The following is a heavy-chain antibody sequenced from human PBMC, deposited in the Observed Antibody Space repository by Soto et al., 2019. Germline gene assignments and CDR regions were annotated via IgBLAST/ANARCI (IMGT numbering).Heavy chain of an antibody. Sequence: GGSLRLSCAAPGFNVGSKYMSWVRQAPGKGLEWVSIIYSGGSTYYPDSVKGRFTISRDNSKDTLCLQMDSLRAEDTAVYYCAGDRNSGSWFFYWGQGTLVTVSS. CDR2: IYSGGST. CDR1: GFNVGSKY. J-gene: IGHJ4*02. V-gene: IGHV3-66*01. D-gene: IGHD6-25*01. CDR3: AGDRNSGSWFFY.